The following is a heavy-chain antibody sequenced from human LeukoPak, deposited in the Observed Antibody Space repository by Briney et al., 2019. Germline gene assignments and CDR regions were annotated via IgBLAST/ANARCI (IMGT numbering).Heavy chain of an antibody. CDR2: ISNDENNK. CDR3: VLGHYGGLFDN. CDR1: GHTFTRYD. Sequence: GGSLRLSCAASGHTFTRYDMHWVRQAPGKGLEWVAVISNDENNKDYGNSVKGRFTIARDNSKNTLFLQMNSLRVEDTAVYYCVLGHYGGLFDNWGQGALVIVSS. D-gene: IGHD4-23*01. V-gene: IGHV3-30-3*01. J-gene: IGHJ4*02.